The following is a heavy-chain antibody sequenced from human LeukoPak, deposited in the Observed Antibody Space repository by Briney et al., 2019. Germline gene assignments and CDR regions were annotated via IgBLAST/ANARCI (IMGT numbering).Heavy chain of an antibody. Sequence: GGSLRLSCVASGITVSSNYMSWVRQAPGKGLEWVSIIYSGGATFYADSVKGRFIISRENSKNTLWLQMNSLRAEDTAVYYCAKSVFHIMTDYYYGMDVWGQGTTVTISS. V-gene: IGHV3-66*01. CDR1: GITVSSNY. CDR3: AKSVFHIMTDYYYGMDV. D-gene: IGHD3-9*01. CDR2: IYSGGAT. J-gene: IGHJ6*02.